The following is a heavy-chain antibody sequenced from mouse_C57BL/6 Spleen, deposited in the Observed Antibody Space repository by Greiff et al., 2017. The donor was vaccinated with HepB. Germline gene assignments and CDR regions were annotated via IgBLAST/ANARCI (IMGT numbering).Heavy chain of an antibody. CDR2: IDPSDSYT. J-gene: IGHJ2*01. D-gene: IGHD1-1*01. V-gene: IGHV1-69*01. Sequence: QVQLQQSGAELVMPGASVKLSCKASGYTFTSYWMHWVKQRPGQGLEWIGEIDPSDSYTNYNQKFKGKSTLTVDKSSSTAYMQLSSLTSEDSAVYYCARGYYGSDYWGQGTTLTVSS. CDR3: ARGYYGSDY. CDR1: GYTFTSYW.